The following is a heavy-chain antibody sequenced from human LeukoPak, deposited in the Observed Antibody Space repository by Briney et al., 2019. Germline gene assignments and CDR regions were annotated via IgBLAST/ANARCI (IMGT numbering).Heavy chain of an antibody. V-gene: IGHV4-59*01. CDR1: GDSISSYY. CDR2: VYYSGST. D-gene: IGHD2-2*01. Sequence: PSETLSLTCTVSGDSISSYYWSWIRQPPGKGLEWIAYVYYSGSTNYNPSLKSRVTISVDTSKSQFSLKLSSVTAADTAVYYCARCGTSTSCYGNWFDPWGQGTLVTVSS. J-gene: IGHJ5*02. CDR3: ARCGTSTSCYGNWFDP.